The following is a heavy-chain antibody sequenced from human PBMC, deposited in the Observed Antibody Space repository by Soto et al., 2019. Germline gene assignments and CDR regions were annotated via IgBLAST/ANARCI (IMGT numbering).Heavy chain of an antibody. Sequence: ASVKVSCKVSGYTLTELSMHWVRQAPGKGLEWMGGFDPEDGETIYAQKFQGRVTMTEGTSTDTAYMELSSLRSEDTVVYYFATVGYCSGGSCYDGMDVWGQGTTVTVSS. D-gene: IGHD2-15*01. J-gene: IGHJ6*02. CDR1: GYTLTELS. V-gene: IGHV1-24*01. CDR3: ATVGYCSGGSCYDGMDV. CDR2: FDPEDGET.